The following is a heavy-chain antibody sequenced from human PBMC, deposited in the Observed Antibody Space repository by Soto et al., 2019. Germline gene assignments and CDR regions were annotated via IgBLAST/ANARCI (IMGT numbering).Heavy chain of an antibody. D-gene: IGHD3-3*01. CDR2: ISGSGGST. CDR3: AKQVPDFWSGYLDY. Sequence: SGFTFSSYAMSWVRQAPGKGLEWVSAISGSGGSTYYADSVKGRFTISRDNSKNTLYLQMNSLRAEDTAVYYCAKQVPDFWSGYLDYWGQGTLVTVSS. J-gene: IGHJ4*02. CDR1: GFTFSSYA. V-gene: IGHV3-23*01.